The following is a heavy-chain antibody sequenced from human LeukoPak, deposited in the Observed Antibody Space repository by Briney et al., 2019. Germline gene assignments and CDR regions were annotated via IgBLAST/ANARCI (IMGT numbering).Heavy chain of an antibody. CDR2: IKQDGSDK. CDR1: GFTFSNYW. J-gene: IGHJ4*02. D-gene: IGHD6-19*01. V-gene: IGHV3-7*01. CDR3: ARARTSGDEALAGNY. Sequence: GGSLRPSCAASGFTFSNYWMIWVRQAPGQGLEWVANIKQDGSDKSYVDSVKGRFTISRDNAKNSLYLQMNSLRVEDTAVYYCARARTSGDEALAGNYWGQGTLVTVSS.